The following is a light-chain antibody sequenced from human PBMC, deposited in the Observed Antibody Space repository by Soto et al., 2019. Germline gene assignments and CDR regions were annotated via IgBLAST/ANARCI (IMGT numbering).Light chain of an antibody. Sequence: QSALTQPASVSGSPGQSIAMSCTGTSSDVGTHNFVSWYQQHPGKAPKLIIYDVSNRPSGVSDRVFGSKSGNTASLTISGLQAEDEADYYCSSFTTTNTYVFGTGTKLTVL. CDR2: DVS. J-gene: IGLJ1*01. CDR3: SSFTTTNTYV. CDR1: SSDVGTHNF. V-gene: IGLV2-14*03.